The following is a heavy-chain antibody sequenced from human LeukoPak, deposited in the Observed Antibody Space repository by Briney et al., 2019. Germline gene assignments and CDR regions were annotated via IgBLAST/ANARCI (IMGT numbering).Heavy chain of an antibody. D-gene: IGHD2-8*01. V-gene: IGHV4-31*03. CDR3: ARYCTNGVCYTREDAFDI. J-gene: IGHJ3*02. CDR2: IYYSGST. CDR1: GGSISSGGYY. Sequence: SETLSLTCTVSGGSISSGGYYWSWIRQHPGKGLEWIVYIYYSGSTYYNPSLKSRVTISVDTSKNQFSLKLSSVTAADTAVYYCARYCTNGVCYTREDAFDIWGQGTMVTVSS.